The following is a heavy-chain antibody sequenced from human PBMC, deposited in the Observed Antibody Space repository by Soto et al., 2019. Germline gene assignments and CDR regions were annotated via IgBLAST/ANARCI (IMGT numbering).Heavy chain of an antibody. V-gene: IGHV4-31*03. J-gene: IGHJ3*02. CDR1: GGSISSGGYY. CDR2: IYYSGST. Sequence: TLSLTCTVSGGSISSGGYYWSWIPQHPGKGLEWIGYIYYSGSTYYNPSLKSRVTISVDTSKNQFSLKLSSVTAADTAVYYCARPVRPYDAFDIWGQGTMVTVSS. CDR3: ARPVRPYDAFDI.